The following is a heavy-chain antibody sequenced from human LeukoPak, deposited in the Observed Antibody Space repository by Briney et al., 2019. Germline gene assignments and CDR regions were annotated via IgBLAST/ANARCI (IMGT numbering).Heavy chain of an antibody. CDR3: AIDPNWGTHS. CDR1: GFTFSTYT. D-gene: IGHD7-27*01. CDR2: IGNNGGGI. V-gene: IGHV3-23*01. J-gene: IGHJ5*01. Sequence: PGGSLRLSCAASGFTFSTYTMYWVRHPPGKRLEWVSIIGNNGGGIHYADSVKGRFTISRDNFKIALYLQMNSLRVEDTAVYYCAIDPNWGTHSWGQGVLVTVSS.